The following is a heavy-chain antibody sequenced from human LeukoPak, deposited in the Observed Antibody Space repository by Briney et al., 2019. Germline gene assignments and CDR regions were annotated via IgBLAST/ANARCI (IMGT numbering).Heavy chain of an antibody. J-gene: IGHJ4*02. D-gene: IGHD2-8*02. CDR2: ISGSGGST. CDR3: ARDLSEKYCIDY. V-gene: IGHV3-23*01. Sequence: GGSLRLSCAASGFTFSSYAMSWVRQAPGKGLEWVSAISGSGGSTYYADSVKGRFTISRDNSKNTLSLQMNSLRAEDTAIYYCARDLSEKYCIDYWGQGTLVTVSS. CDR1: GFTFSSYA.